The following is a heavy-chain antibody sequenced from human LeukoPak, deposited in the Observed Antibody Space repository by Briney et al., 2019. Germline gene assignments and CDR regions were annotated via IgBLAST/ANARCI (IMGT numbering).Heavy chain of an antibody. CDR2: INIGGTNT. CDR3: AKRGVVIRAVIIVGFHKEAYYFDY. D-gene: IGHD3-10*01. J-gene: IGHJ4*02. Sequence: GGSLRLSCAASGFTFNDYYMSWIRQAPGKGLEWLSYINIGGTNTHYADSVKGRFTISRDNPKNTLYLQMNSLRAEDTAVYFCAKRGVVIRAVIIVGFHKEAYYFDYWGQGALVTVSS. CDR1: GFTFNDYY. V-gene: IGHV3-11*03.